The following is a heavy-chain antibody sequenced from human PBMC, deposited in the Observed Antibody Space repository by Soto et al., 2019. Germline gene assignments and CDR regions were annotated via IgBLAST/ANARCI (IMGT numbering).Heavy chain of an antibody. Sequence: QVQLQESGPGLVKPSETLSLTCTVYGGSVSSGNYYWSWIRQPPGKGLEWIGYIYYSGSTNYNPSLKRRVTMSVDSSKNQLSLKLSSVTAADTAVYYCARTVSGYYFDYWGQGTLVTVSS. CDR3: ARTVSGYYFDY. CDR2: IYYSGST. V-gene: IGHV4-61*01. D-gene: IGHD3-22*01. CDR1: GGSVSSGNYY. J-gene: IGHJ4*02.